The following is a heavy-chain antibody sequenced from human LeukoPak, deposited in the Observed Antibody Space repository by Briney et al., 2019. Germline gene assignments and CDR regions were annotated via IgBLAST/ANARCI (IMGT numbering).Heavy chain of an antibody. V-gene: IGHV3-48*04. CDR1: GFTFSSYS. Sequence: GGSLRLSCAASGFTFSSYSMNWVRQAPGKGLEWVSYISSSSSTIYYADSVKGRFTISRDNAKNSLYLQMNSLRAEDTAVYYCARDRPLSWNDGGAFDIWGQGTMVTVSS. J-gene: IGHJ3*02. D-gene: IGHD1-1*01. CDR2: ISSSSSTI. CDR3: ARDRPLSWNDGGAFDI.